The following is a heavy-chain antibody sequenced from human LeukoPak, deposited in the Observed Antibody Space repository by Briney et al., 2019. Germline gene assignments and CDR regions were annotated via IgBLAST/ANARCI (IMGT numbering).Heavy chain of an antibody. Sequence: GGSLRLSCAASGFTFSNYAMSWVRQTPGKGLEWVAHLNQDASEKYYVDSVKGRFTISRENAKNSLYLQMNSLRAEDTAVYYCAKCGSGSNFDYWGQGILVTVSS. V-gene: IGHV3-7*02. CDR2: LNQDASEK. J-gene: IGHJ4*02. D-gene: IGHD3-10*01. CDR3: AKCGSGSNFDY. CDR1: GFTFSNYA.